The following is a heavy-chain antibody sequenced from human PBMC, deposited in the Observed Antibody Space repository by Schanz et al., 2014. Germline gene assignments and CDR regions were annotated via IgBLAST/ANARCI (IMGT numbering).Heavy chain of an antibody. CDR2: ISFSGNTI. CDR1: GLIFSTYT. CDR3: AKVAPAATYLDS. J-gene: IGHJ4*02. Sequence: EVQLLESGGGLVQPGGSLRLSCTTSGLIFSTYTLNWVRQAPGKGLEWISYISFSGNTIYYADSVKGRFTISRDNAKNSLFLQMNSLSAEDTAVYYCAKVAPAATYLDSWGLGTLVTVSS. V-gene: IGHV3-48*04. D-gene: IGHD2-2*01.